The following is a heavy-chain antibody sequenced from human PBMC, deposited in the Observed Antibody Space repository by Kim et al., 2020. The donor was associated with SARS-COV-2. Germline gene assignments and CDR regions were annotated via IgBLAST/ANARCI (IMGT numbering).Heavy chain of an antibody. J-gene: IGHJ6*02. CDR2: ISGDGGST. D-gene: IGHD3-10*01. Sequence: GGSLRLSCAASGFTFDDYAMHWVRQAPGKGLEWVSLISGDGGSTYYADSVKGRFTISRDNSKNSMYLQMNSLRTEDTALYYCAKDIMRESLGYYYYGMDVWGQGTTVTVSS. V-gene: IGHV3-43*02. CDR3: AKDIMRESLGYYYYGMDV. CDR1: GFTFDDYA.